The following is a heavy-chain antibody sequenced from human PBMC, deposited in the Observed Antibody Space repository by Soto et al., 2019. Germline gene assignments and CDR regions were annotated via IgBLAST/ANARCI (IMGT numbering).Heavy chain of an antibody. Sequence: GGSLRLSCAASGFTFSSYSMSWVRQAPGKGLEWVSSISSSSSYIYYADSVKGRFTISRDNAKNSLYLQMNSLRAEDTAVYYCARDRDDYGDYEAFDIWGQGTMVTVSS. J-gene: IGHJ3*02. V-gene: IGHV3-21*01. CDR3: ARDRDDYGDYEAFDI. CDR1: GFTFSSYS. D-gene: IGHD4-17*01. CDR2: ISSSSSYI.